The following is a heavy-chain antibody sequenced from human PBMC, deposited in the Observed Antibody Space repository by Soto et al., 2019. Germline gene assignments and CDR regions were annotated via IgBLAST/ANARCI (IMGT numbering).Heavy chain of an antibody. Sequence: ASVKVSCKASGYTFTGYYMHWVLQAPGQGLEWMGWINPNSGGTNYAQKFQGRVTVTRDTSISTAYMELSRLRSDDTAVYYCARGVDSSGWYISYYFDYWGQGTLVTVSS. CDR3: ARGVDSSGWYISYYFDY. J-gene: IGHJ4*02. CDR2: INPNSGGT. V-gene: IGHV1-2*02. CDR1: GYTFTGYY. D-gene: IGHD6-19*01.